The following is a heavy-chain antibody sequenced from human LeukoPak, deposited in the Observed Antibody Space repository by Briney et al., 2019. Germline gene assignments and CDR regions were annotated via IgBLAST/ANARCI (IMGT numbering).Heavy chain of an antibody. V-gene: IGHV3-7*01. CDR3: ARDRNTDFWSGYYTNYFDY. J-gene: IGHJ4*02. D-gene: IGHD3-3*01. Sequence: GGSLRLSCAGSGFTFSTYWMSWVRQAPGKGLEWVANIKQDGSEKYYVDTVKGRFTISRDNAKNSLYLQMNSLRAEDTAVYYCARDRNTDFWSGYYTNYFDYWGQGTLVTVSS. CDR1: GFTFSTYW. CDR2: IKQDGSEK.